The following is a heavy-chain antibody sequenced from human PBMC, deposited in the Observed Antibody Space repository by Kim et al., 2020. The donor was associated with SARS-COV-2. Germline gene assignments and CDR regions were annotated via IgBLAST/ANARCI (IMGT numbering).Heavy chain of an antibody. V-gene: IGHV4-39*01. CDR2: IYYSGST. Sequence: SETLSLTCTVSGGSISSISYYWGWIRQPPGKGLEWIGSIYYSGSTYYNPSLKSRVTISVDTSKNRFSLKVSSVTAADTAVYYCAGHSSWYRVFDYWGQGTLVTVSS. CDR3: AGHSSWYRVFDY. J-gene: IGHJ4*02. D-gene: IGHD6-13*01. CDR1: GGSISSISYY.